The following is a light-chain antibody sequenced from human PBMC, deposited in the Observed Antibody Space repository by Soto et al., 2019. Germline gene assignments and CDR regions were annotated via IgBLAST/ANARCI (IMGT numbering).Light chain of an antibody. CDR3: QQSHSPPRT. CDR1: QSISTY. Sequence: DIQMTQSPSSLSASVGDRVTITCRSSQSISTYLNWYQQKQGKAPKLLIYAASTLQSGVPSRFSGSGSGTDFTLTINNLQLEDFAIYYFQQSHSPPRTFGQGTKVEIK. V-gene: IGKV1-39*01. J-gene: IGKJ1*01. CDR2: AAS.